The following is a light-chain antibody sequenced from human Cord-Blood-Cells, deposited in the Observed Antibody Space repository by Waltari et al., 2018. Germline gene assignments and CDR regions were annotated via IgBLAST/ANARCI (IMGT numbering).Light chain of an antibody. CDR1: TGAVTSGHY. CDR3: LLSYSGAWV. J-gene: IGLJ3*02. CDR2: DTR. Sequence: QAVVTQEPSLTVSPGGTVTLTCGSSTGAVTSGHYPYWFQQKPGQAPRTLIYDTRNKHSWTPARFSGSLRGGKAALTLSGAQPEDEAEYYCLLSYSGAWVFGGGTKLTVL. V-gene: IGLV7-46*01.